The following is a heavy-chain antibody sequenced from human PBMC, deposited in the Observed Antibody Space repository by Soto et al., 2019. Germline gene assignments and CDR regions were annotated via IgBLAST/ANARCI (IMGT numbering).Heavy chain of an antibody. D-gene: IGHD4-17*01. CDR2: INSDGSST. J-gene: IGHJ5*02. CDR1: GFTFSSYW. CDR3: ARDSGPQPDYGDYEVGWFDP. V-gene: IGHV3-74*01. Sequence: GGSLRLSCAASGFTFSSYWMHWVRQAPGKGLVWVSRINSDGSSTSYADSVKGRFTISRDNAKNTLYLQMNSLRAEDTAVYYCARDSGPQPDYGDYEVGWFDPWGQGTLVTVSS.